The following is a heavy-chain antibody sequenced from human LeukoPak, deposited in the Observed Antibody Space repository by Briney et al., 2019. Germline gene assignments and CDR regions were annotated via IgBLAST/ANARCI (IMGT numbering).Heavy chain of an antibody. Sequence: PGRSLRLSCAASGFTFSSYGMHWVRQAPGKGLEWVAVIWYGGSNKYYADSVKGRFTISRDNSKNTLYLQMNSLRAEDTAVYYCARWGSPTVTNTGYWGQGTLVTVSS. J-gene: IGHJ4*02. D-gene: IGHD4-11*01. V-gene: IGHV3-33*08. CDR3: ARWGSPTVTNTGY. CDR1: GFTFSSYG. CDR2: IWYGGSNK.